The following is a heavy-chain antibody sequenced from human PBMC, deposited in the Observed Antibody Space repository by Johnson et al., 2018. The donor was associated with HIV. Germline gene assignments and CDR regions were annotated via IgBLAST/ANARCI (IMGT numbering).Heavy chain of an antibody. CDR2: LVTPGET. CDR3: ARAVCRGGRCYSHDAFDI. Sequence: VQLVESGGAWNRLGGSLGPPVEAPGSPFSSYNLHGVGKATEKVLEWAPTLVTPGETYNQGSVKGRFTVPREDAKTSLYLQMTSLRAGDTALYYCARAVCRGGRCYSHDAFDIWGQGTMVTVSS. CDR1: GSPFSSYN. D-gene: IGHD2-15*01. J-gene: IGHJ3*02. V-gene: IGHV3-13*01.